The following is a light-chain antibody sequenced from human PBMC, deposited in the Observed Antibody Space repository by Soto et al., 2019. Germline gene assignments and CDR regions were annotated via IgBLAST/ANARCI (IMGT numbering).Light chain of an antibody. Sequence: DIQMTQSPSTLSASVGDRVTITCRASQSISSWLAWYQQKPGKAPRPLIYDASSLESGVPSRSSGSGSGTELTLTISSLQPDDFATYYCQQYNSYSTYTFGQGNKLEIK. CDR2: DAS. CDR1: QSISSW. CDR3: QQYNSYSTYT. J-gene: IGKJ2*01. V-gene: IGKV1-5*01.